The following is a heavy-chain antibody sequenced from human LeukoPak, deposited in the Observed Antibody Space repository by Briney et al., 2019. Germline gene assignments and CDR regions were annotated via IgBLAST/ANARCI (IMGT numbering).Heavy chain of an antibody. CDR1: GFNFEDHG. CDR2: INWNGGST. V-gene: IGHV3-20*04. Sequence: GGSLRLSCAASGFNFEDHGMSWVRQSPGKGLEWVSGINWNGGSTGYGDSVKGRFTISRDNAKNSLYLQMNSLRAEDTALYYCAGGDRNGWYFDYWGQGTLVTVSS. CDR3: AGGDRNGWYFDY. D-gene: IGHD6-19*01. J-gene: IGHJ4*02.